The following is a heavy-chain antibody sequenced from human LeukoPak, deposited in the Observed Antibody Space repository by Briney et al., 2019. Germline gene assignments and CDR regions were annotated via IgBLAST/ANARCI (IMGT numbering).Heavy chain of an antibody. V-gene: IGHV1-18*01. CDR2: ISAYNGNT. CDR1: GYTFTSYG. CDR3: ARRYSSSLLTLYWFDP. D-gene: IGHD6-6*01. J-gene: IGHJ5*02. Sequence: GASVKVSCKASGYTFTSYGISWVRQAPGQGLEWMGWISAYNGNTNYAQKLQGRVTMTTDTSTSTAYMELRSLRSDDTAVYYCARRYSSSLLTLYWFDPWGQGTLVTVSS.